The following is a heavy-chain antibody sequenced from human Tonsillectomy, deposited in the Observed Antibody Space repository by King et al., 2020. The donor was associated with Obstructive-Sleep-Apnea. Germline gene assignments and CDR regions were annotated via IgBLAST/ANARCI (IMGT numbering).Heavy chain of an antibody. J-gene: IGHJ5*02. V-gene: IGHV3-30*02. CDR3: AKDFGVGTAAT. CDR2: IRFDGRNK. Sequence: VQLVESGGGVVQPGGSLRLSCAASGFTFSTYGIHWVRQAPGKGLEWVAFIRFDGRNKYYADSVEGRFTISRDNSKNTLYLQMNSLRAEDTAVYYCAKDFGVGTAATWGQGTLVTVSS. D-gene: IGHD3-3*01. CDR1: GFTFSTYG.